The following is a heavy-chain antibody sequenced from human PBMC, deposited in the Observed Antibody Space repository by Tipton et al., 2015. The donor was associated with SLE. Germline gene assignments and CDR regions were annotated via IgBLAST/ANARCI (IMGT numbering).Heavy chain of an antibody. J-gene: IGHJ3*02. CDR1: GFPFGDYW. CDR3: ARDPGGDYSEASDI. V-gene: IGHV3-21*01. D-gene: IGHD2-15*01. Sequence: SLRLSCAASGFPFGDYWMTWVRQAPGKGLEWVSSISSSSSYIYYADSVKGRFTISRDNAKNSLYLQMNSLRAEDTAVYYCARDPGGDYSEASDIWGQGTMVTVSS. CDR2: ISSSSSYI.